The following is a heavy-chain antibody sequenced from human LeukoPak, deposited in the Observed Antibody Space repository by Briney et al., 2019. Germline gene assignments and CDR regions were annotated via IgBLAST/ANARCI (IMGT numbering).Heavy chain of an antibody. CDR3: ARLRRDIVLMVYAGWFDP. J-gene: IGHJ5*02. Sequence: SETLSLTCTVSGGSISSYYWSWIRQPPGKGLEWIGYIYYSGSTNYNPSLKSRVTISVDTSKNQFSLKLSSVTAADTAVYYCARLRRDIVLMVYAGWFDPWGQGTLSPSPQ. CDR2: IYYSGST. CDR1: GGSISSYY. V-gene: IGHV4-59*08. D-gene: IGHD2-8*01.